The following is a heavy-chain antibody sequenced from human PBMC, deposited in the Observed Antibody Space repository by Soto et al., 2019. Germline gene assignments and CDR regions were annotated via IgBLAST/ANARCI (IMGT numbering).Heavy chain of an antibody. J-gene: IGHJ6*02. D-gene: IGHD6-13*01. CDR3: ARERAIAALLGGYYYGMDV. Sequence: PSQTLSLTCAISGDSVSSNSAAWNWISQSPSRGLEWLGRTYYRSKWYNDYAVSVKSRITINPDTSKNQFSLQLNSVTPEDTAVYYCARERAIAALLGGYYYGMDVWGQGTTVTVSS. V-gene: IGHV6-1*01. CDR2: TYYRSKWYN. CDR1: GDSVSSNSAA.